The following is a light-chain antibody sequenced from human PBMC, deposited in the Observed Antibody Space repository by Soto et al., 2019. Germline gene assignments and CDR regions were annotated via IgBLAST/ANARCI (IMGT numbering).Light chain of an antibody. V-gene: IGKV1-8*01. CDR3: QQYYSYPIT. J-gene: IGKJ1*01. CDR2: AAS. CDR1: QGISSY. Sequence: AIRMTQSPSSLSASTGDRVTITCRASQGISSYLAWYQQQPGKAPKLLIYAASTLQSGVPSRFSGSGSGTDFTLTISCLQSEDFATYYCQQYYSYPITFGQGTKVDI.